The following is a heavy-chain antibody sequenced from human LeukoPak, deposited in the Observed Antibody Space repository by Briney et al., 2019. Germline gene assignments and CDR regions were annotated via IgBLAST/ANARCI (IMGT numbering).Heavy chain of an antibody. J-gene: IGHJ4*02. CDR2: INHSGST. CDR3: ATDGDYYDSGTYSGH. Sequence: SETLSLTCAVYGGSFSGYYWSWIRQPPGKGLEWIGEINHSGSTNYNPSLKSRVTMSVDTSKNQFSLKLTSVTAADTAVYYCATDGDYYDSGTYSGHWGQGTLVTVSS. V-gene: IGHV4-34*01. D-gene: IGHD3-10*01. CDR1: GGSFSGYY.